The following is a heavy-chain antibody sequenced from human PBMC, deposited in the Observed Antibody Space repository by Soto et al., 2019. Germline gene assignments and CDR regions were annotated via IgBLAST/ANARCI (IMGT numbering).Heavy chain of an antibody. J-gene: IGHJ6*03. Sequence: GASVKVSCKASGYTFTSYAMHWGRPAPGQRLEWMGWINAGNGNTKYSQKFQGRVTITRDTSASTAYMELSSLRSEDTAVYYCAREYSGYDYYYYMDVWGKGTTVTVSS. CDR2: INAGNGNT. CDR3: AREYSGYDYYYYMDV. CDR1: GYTFTSYA. V-gene: IGHV1-3*01. D-gene: IGHD5-12*01.